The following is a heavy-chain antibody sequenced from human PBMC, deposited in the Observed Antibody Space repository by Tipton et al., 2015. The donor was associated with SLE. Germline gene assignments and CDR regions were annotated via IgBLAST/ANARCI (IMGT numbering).Heavy chain of an antibody. D-gene: IGHD5-18*01. Sequence: SLRLSCSASGFTFGAYAMNWVRQAPGKGLQWVSSISSSSTFTYYADSIKGRFTISRDNAKNSLYLQMSSLRAEDTAVYYCTRDRGYSFARHDFWGQGSLVTVSS. CDR2: ISSSSTFT. J-gene: IGHJ4*02. CDR3: TRDRGYSFARHDF. CDR1: GFTFGAYA. V-gene: IGHV3-21*01.